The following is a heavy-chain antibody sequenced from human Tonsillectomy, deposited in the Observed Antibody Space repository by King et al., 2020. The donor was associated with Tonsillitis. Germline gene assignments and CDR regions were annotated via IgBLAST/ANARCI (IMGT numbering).Heavy chain of an antibody. Sequence: QLVQSGAEVKKPGASVKVSCKPSGYTFTSYGISWVRQAPGQGLEWMGWISAYNGNTNYAQKLQGNVTMTTDTSTRTAYMELRSLRSDDTAVYYWARDGGGEYYDFWSGYHHFDYWGQGTLVTVSS. CDR3: ARDGGGEYYDFWSGYHHFDY. CDR2: ISAYNGNT. J-gene: IGHJ4*02. V-gene: IGHV1-18*01. CDR1: GYTFTSYG. D-gene: IGHD3-3*01.